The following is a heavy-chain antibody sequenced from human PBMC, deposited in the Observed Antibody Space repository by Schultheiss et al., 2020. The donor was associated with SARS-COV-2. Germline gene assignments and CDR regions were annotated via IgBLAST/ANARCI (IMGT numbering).Heavy chain of an antibody. V-gene: IGHV1-2*04. D-gene: IGHD1-26*01. Sequence: ASVKVSCKASGYTFTSYGISWVRQAPGQGLEWMGWINPNSGGTNYAQKFQGWVTMTRDTSISTAYMELSSLRSEDTAVYYCARTWYSGSYHYWYFDLWGRGTLVTVSS. CDR1: GYTFTSYG. CDR3: ARTWYSGSYHYWYFDL. J-gene: IGHJ2*01. CDR2: INPNSGGT.